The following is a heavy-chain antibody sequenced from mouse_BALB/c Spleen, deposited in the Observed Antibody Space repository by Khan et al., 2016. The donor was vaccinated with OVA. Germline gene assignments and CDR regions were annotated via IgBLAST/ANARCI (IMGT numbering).Heavy chain of an antibody. CDR3: ARRGYDYGRGALFAY. Sequence: QVQLKQSGPGLVQPSQSLSITCTVSGISLTNYSVHWVRQSPGKGLEWLGVIWSAGSTDYNAAFISRLTIRKDNSRSQVFFKMNSLQPNDTAIYYCARRGYDYGRGALFAYWGQGTLVTVSA. CDR2: IWSAGST. J-gene: IGHJ3*01. V-gene: IGHV2-2*02. CDR1: GISLTNYS. D-gene: IGHD2-4*01.